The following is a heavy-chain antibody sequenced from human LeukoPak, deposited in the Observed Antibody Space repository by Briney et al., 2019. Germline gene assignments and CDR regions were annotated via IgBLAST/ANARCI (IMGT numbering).Heavy chain of an antibody. V-gene: IGHV3-48*01. D-gene: IGHD3-22*01. CDR2: ISSSSSTI. Sequence: PGGSLRLSCAASGFTFSSYSMNWVRQAPGKGLEWVSYISSSSSTIYYADSVKGRFTISRDNAKNSLYLHMNSLRAEDTAVYYCARDAVSPYYYDSSGYNNPNKYGMDVWGQGTTVTVSS. J-gene: IGHJ6*02. CDR1: GFTFSSYS. CDR3: ARDAVSPYYYDSSGYNNPNKYGMDV.